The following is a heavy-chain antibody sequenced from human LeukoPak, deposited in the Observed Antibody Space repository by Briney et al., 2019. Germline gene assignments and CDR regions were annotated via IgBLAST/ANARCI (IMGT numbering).Heavy chain of an antibody. V-gene: IGHV3-21*01. D-gene: IGHD3-3*01. CDR1: GFTFSSYS. CDR3: ARDKGTEGLLPRGDWYFDL. J-gene: IGHJ2*01. Sequence: GGSLRLSCAASGFTFSSYSMNWVRQAPGKGLEWVSSILCSRTYIYYAGSVKGRFTISRDNAKNSLFLQMNSLRAEDTAVYYCARDKGTEGLLPRGDWYFDLWGRGTLVTVSS. CDR2: ILCSRTYI.